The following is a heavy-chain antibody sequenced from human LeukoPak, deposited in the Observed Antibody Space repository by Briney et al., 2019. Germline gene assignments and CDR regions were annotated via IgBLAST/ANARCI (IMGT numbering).Heavy chain of an antibody. D-gene: IGHD2-2*01. CDR1: GYTFTSYA. J-gene: IGHJ4*02. CDR2: INTNTGNP. CDR3: ARPKDLGYCSSTSCRYYFDY. Sequence: ASVKVSCTASGYTFTSYAMNWVRQAPGQGLEWMGWINTNTGNPTYAQGFTGRFVFSLDTSVSTAYLQISSLKAEDTAVYYCARPKDLGYCSSTSCRYYFDYWGQGTLVTVSS. V-gene: IGHV7-4-1*02.